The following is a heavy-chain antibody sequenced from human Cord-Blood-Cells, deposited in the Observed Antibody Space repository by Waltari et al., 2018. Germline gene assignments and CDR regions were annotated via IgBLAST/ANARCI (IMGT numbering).Heavy chain of an antibody. CDR2: IYSGGST. V-gene: IGHV3-53*01. Sequence: EVQLVESGGGLIQPGGSLRLSCAASGFTVSSNYMSWVRQAPGKGLEWVSVIYSGGSTYYADSVKGRFTIAEDNSKNTLYLQMNSLRAEDTAVYYCARDGLLAYCGGDCYGMDVWGQGTTVTVSS. J-gene: IGHJ6*02. CDR1: GFTVSSNY. D-gene: IGHD2-21*01. CDR3: ARDGLLAYCGGDCYGMDV.